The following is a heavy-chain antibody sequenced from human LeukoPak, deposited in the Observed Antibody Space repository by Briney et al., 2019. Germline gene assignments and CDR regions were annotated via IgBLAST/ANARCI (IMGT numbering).Heavy chain of an antibody. J-gene: IGHJ5*02. CDR2: FFLKGST. CDR1: GYSITSAYY. CDR3: ARDRLPTMVRGVIATNWFDP. Sequence: SETLSLTCTVSGYSITSAYYWGWIRQPPGKGLEWIGSFFLKGSTYYNPSLKSRVTISVDTSKNQFSLKLSSVTAADTAVYYCARDRLPTMVRGVIATNWFDPWGQGTLVTVSS. V-gene: IGHV4-38-2*02. D-gene: IGHD3-10*01.